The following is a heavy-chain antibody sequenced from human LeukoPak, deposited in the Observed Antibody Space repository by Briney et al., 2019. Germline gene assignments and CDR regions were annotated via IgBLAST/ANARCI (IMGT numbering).Heavy chain of an antibody. CDR2: INPNSGGT. D-gene: IGHD5-12*01. CDR1: GYTFTGYY. J-gene: IGHJ6*03. V-gene: IGHV1-2*02. CDR3: ARDSGYGGYMDV. Sequence: ASVKVSCKASGYTFTGYYMHWVRQAPGQGLEWMGWINPNSGGTNYAQKFQGRVTMTRDTSISTAYMELSRLRSDDTAVYYCARDSGYGGYMDVWGKGTTVTISS.